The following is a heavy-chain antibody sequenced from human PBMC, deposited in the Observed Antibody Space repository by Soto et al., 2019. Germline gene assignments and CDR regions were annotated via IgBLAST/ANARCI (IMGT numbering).Heavy chain of an antibody. CDR3: ARDRHYYYFIDV. CDR2: IYSDDTT. V-gene: IGHV3-53*02. CDR1: GFTVSSSY. Sequence: EVQLVETGGGLIQPGGSLRLSCAASGFTVSSSYMNWVRQAPGKGLEWVSLIYSDDTTYYADSVKGRFTISRDNSKNTLYLQMNSLRAEDTAVYFCARDRHYYYFIDVWGQGTTVTVSS. J-gene: IGHJ6*02.